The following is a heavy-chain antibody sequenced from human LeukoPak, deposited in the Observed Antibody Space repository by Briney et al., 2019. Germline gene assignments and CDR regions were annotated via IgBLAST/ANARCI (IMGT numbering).Heavy chain of an antibody. Sequence: SETLSLTCTVSGYSISSGYYWGWIRQPPGEGLEWIGSIYHSGSTYYNPSLKSRVTISVDTSKNQFSLKLSSVTAADTAVYYCAVGHYYHSSGYLFDYWGQGTLVTVSS. D-gene: IGHD3-22*01. CDR1: GYSISSGYY. CDR2: IYHSGST. J-gene: IGHJ4*02. V-gene: IGHV4-38-2*02. CDR3: AVGHYYHSSGYLFDY.